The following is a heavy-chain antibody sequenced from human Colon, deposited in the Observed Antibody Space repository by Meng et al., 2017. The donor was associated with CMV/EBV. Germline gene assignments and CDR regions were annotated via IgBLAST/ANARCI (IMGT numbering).Heavy chain of an antibody. CDR1: GFSFTSHW. CDR3: ARDPHFGALDY. Sequence: LSCAASGFSFTSHWMSWVRQAPGKGLEWVALINQDASVKHYVDSVRGRFTVSRDNAKYSLYLEMNSLRVEDTAVYYCARDPHFGALDYWGQGVLVTVSS. V-gene: IGHV3-7*01. J-gene: IGHJ4*02. CDR2: INQDASVK. D-gene: IGHD3-10*01.